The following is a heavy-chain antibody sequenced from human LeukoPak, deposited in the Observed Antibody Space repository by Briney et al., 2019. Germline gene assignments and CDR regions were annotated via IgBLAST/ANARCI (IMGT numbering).Heavy chain of an antibody. V-gene: IGHV4-61*02. CDR3: AREGYCSSTSCYTILDY. J-gene: IGHJ4*02. D-gene: IGHD2-2*02. Sequence: SQTLSLTCTVSGGSISSGSYYWSWIRQPAGKGLEWIGRIYTSGSTNYNPSLKSRVTISVDTSKNQFSLKLSSVTAADTAVYYCAREGYCSSTSCYTILDYWGQGTLVTVSS. CDR2: IYTSGST. CDR1: GGSISSGSYY.